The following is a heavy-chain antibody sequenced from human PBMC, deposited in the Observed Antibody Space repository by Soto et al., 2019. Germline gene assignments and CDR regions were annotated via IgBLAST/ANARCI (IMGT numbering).Heavy chain of an antibody. D-gene: IGHD2-2*01. V-gene: IGHV4-31*03. CDR3: ARGYCSGTGCRYYYYYGLDV. CDR1: GGSISSGGFY. J-gene: IGHJ6*02. CDR2: IYYSGSA. Sequence: QVQLQESGPGLVKPSQTLSLTCTVSGGSISSGGFYWSWIRQRPGKGLEWIGYIYYSGSAYYNPSPKSRVTISVDTSKIQISLNLSSGSAADTAVYFCARGYCSGTGCRYYYYYGLDVWGQGTTVTVSS.